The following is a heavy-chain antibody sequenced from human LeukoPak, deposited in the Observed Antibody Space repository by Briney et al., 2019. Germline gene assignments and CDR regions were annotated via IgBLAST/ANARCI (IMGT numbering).Heavy chain of an antibody. CDR1: GGSISSYY. J-gene: IGHJ6*03. V-gene: IGHV4-59*01. CDR2: IYYTGNT. CDR3: ARVYGGYDFNYYYYYMDV. Sequence: SETLSLTCTVSGGSISSYYWSWIRQPPGKGLEWVGYIYYTGNTHYNPSLKSRVTISVDTSKNQFSLKVSSVTAADTAVYYCARVYGGYDFNYYYYYMDVWGKGTTVTISS. D-gene: IGHD5-12*01.